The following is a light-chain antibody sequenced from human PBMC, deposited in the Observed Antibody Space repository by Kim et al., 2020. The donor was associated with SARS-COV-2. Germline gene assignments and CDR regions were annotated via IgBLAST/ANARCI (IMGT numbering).Light chain of an antibody. CDR3: QTYDGSIWV. J-gene: IGLJ3*02. Sequence: GETATLSFTRSRRSIASNYVQWDQPRPGSSPTTGIYQDNQRPSGVPDRLSGSIDRSSNSASLTISGLKTEDEADYYCQTYDGSIWVFGGGTQLTVL. V-gene: IGLV6-57*01. CDR1: RRSIASNY. CDR2: QDN.